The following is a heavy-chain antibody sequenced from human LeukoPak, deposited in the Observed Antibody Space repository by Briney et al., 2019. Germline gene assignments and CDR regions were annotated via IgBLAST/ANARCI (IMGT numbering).Heavy chain of an antibody. CDR3: ARGSGGYYFDY. CDR2: INSDGSST. CDR1: GFTFSSYW. V-gene: IGHV3-74*01. Sequence: PGGSLRLSCAASGFTFSSYWMHWVRQAPGKGLVWVSRINSDGSSTSYADSVKGRFTISRDNAKNTLYLQMNSLRAEDTAVYYCARGSGGYYFDYWGQGTLVTVSS. D-gene: IGHD6-25*01. J-gene: IGHJ4*02.